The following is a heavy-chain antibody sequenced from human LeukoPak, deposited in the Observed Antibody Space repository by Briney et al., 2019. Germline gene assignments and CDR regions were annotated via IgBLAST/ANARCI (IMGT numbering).Heavy chain of an antibody. CDR2: IYYSGST. D-gene: IGHD3-22*01. V-gene: IGHV4-30-4*08. CDR1: GGSISSSSYY. J-gene: IGHJ4*02. Sequence: SETLSLTCTVSGGSISSSSYYWGWIRQPPGKGLEWIGYIYYSGSTYYNPSLKSRVTISVDTSKNQFPLKLSSVTAADTAVYYCARELFNYYDSSGYIDYWGQGTLVTVSS. CDR3: ARELFNYYDSSGYIDY.